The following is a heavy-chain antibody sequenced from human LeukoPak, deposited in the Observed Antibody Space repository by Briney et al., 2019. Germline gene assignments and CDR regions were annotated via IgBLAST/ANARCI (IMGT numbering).Heavy chain of an antibody. Sequence: QPGGSLRLSCAASGFIFSSYFMTWVRQAPGKGLEWVSAISGSGGSTYYADSVKGRFTVSRDNSQDTLYLQMNTVRAEDTAVYYCVKYCSGISCYSGLYWGEGSLVTVAS. J-gene: IGHJ4*02. D-gene: IGHD2-15*01. V-gene: IGHV3-23*01. CDR3: VKYCSGISCYSGLY. CDR1: GFIFSSYF. CDR2: ISGSGGST.